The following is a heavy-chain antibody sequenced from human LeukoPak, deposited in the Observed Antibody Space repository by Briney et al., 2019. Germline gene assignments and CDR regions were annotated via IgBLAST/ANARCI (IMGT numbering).Heavy chain of an antibody. CDR1: GFTFSSYA. D-gene: IGHD3-10*01. V-gene: IGHV3-23*01. CDR2: ISGSGGST. J-gene: IGHJ5*02. CDR3: AKTSRFMVRGVTNWFDP. Sequence: GGSLRLSCAASGFTFSSYAVSWVRQAPGKGLEWVSAISGSGGSTYYADSVKGRFTISRDNSKNTLYLQMNSLRAEDTAVYYCAKTSRFMVRGVTNWFDPWGQGTLVTVSS.